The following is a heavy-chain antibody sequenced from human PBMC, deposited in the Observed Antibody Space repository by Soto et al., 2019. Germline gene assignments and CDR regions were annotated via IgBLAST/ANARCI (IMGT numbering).Heavy chain of an antibody. V-gene: IGHV3-53*01. J-gene: IGHJ2*01. Sequence: EVQLVESGGGVIQPGESLRLSCAASGFTVTSNYISWVRQAPGKGLEWVSVTYSSGNTDYAVSVKGRFTISRDNSKNTLYLQMNNLRAEDTAVYYCASRGGGNSLWYFDLWGRGTLVTVSS. D-gene: IGHD2-21*02. CDR2: TYSSGNT. CDR3: ASRGGGNSLWYFDL. CDR1: GFTVTSNY.